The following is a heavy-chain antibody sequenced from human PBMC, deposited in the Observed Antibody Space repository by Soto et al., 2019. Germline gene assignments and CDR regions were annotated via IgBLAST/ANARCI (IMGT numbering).Heavy chain of an antibody. J-gene: IGHJ4*02. D-gene: IGHD6-19*01. Sequence: PSETLSLTCAVYVGSFSGHSWTWIRQSPGKGLEWIGDINHSGRVNYSPSFQGQVTISADKSISTAYLQWSSLKASDTAMYYCARWTAVADPGNFDYWGQGTLVTVSS. V-gene: IGHV4-34*10. CDR1: VGSFSGHS. CDR2: INHSGRV. CDR3: ARWTAVADPGNFDY.